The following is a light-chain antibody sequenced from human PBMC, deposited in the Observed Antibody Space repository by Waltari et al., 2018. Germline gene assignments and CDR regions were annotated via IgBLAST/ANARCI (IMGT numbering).Light chain of an antibody. V-gene: IGKV1-5*03. CDR3: QHYYSYPWT. J-gene: IGKJ1*01. CDR2: KAT. CDR1: QSISSW. Sequence: DIQMTQSPSTLSASVGDTVTITCRASQSISSWLAWYQQKPGKAPKLLIYKATNLDTGVPSRITGSCSGTEFTLTIRSLQLDDFATYYCQHYYSYPWTFGQGTKVEIK.